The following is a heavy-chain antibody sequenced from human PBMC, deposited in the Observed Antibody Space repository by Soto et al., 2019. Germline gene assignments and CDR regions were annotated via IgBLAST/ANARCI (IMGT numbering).Heavy chain of an antibody. CDR2: INPNSGGT. Sequence: ALVKVSCKASGYTFTGYYMHWVRQTTGQGLEWMGWINPNSGGTNYAQKFQGWVTMTRDTSISTAYMELSRLRSDDTAVYYCARGTGDEFYYYYMDVWGKGTTVTVSS. D-gene: IGHD7-27*01. CDR1: GYTFTGYY. V-gene: IGHV1-2*04. J-gene: IGHJ6*03. CDR3: ARGTGDEFYYYYMDV.